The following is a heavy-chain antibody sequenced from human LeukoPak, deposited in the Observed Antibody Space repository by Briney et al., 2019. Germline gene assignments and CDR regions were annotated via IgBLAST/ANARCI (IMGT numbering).Heavy chain of an antibody. J-gene: IGHJ4*02. Sequence: PGGSLRLSCAASGFTFDDYAMHWVRQAPGKGLEWVSGISWNSGSIGYADSVKGRFTISRDNAKNSLYLQMNSLRAEDTALYYCAKDMGWLATLDYWGQGTLVTVSS. V-gene: IGHV3-9*01. CDR2: ISWNSGSI. CDR3: AKDMGWLATLDY. CDR1: GFTFDDYA. D-gene: IGHD5-12*01.